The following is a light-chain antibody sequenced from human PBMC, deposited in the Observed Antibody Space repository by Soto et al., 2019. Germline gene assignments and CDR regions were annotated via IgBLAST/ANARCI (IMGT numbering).Light chain of an antibody. CDR1: SSNIGAGYD. J-gene: IGLJ1*01. V-gene: IGLV1-40*01. CDR3: QSYDISLSGYV. Sequence: QSVLTQPPSVSGAPGQRVTISCTGSSSNIGAGYDVHWYQQLPGTAPKLLIYGNSNRPSGVPDRFSGSKSGTSASLAITGLQAEDEADYYCQSYDISLSGYVFGNGTNVTV. CDR2: GNS.